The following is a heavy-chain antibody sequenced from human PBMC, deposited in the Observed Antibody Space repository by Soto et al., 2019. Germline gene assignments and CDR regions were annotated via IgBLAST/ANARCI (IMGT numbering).Heavy chain of an antibody. CDR3: ARAPSILAGYYIDY. D-gene: IGHD3-9*01. J-gene: IGHJ4*02. CDR2: INHSGST. V-gene: IGHV4-34*01. CDR1: GGSFSGYY. Sequence: SETLSLTCAVYGGSFSGYYWSWIRQPPGKGLEWIGEINHSGSTNYNPSLKSRVTISVDTSKNQFSLKLSSVTAADTAVYYCARAPSILAGYYIDYWGQGTLVTVSS.